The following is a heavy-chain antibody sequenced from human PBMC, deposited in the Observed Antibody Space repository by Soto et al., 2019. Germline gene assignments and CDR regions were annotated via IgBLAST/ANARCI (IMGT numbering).Heavy chain of an antibody. D-gene: IGHD5-18*01. CDR2: VYSSGTT. V-gene: IGHV3-53*01. CDR3: ARVDTYDYYYSMDV. Sequence: PGGSLRLSCAASGLAVTSNYMSWVRQAPGKGLEWVSIVYSSGTTYYADSVKGRFTFSRDKSKNTIYLQMRNLRAEDTAVYYCARVDTYDYYYSMDVWGQGTTVTSP. CDR1: GLAVTSNY. J-gene: IGHJ6*02.